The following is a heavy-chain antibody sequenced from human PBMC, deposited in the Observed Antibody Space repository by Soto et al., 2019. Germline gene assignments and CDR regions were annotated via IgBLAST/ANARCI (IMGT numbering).Heavy chain of an antibody. D-gene: IGHD6-6*01. V-gene: IGHV5-10-1*01. CDR1: GYSFTSYW. J-gene: IGHJ6*02. CDR2: IDPSDSYT. Sequence: GESLKISCKGSGYSFTSYWISWVRQMPGKGLEWMGRIDPSDSYTNYSPSFQGHVTISADKSISTAYLQWSSLKASDTAMYYCASSYSSSSSGGYGMDVWGQGTTVTVSS. CDR3: ASSYSSSSSGGYGMDV.